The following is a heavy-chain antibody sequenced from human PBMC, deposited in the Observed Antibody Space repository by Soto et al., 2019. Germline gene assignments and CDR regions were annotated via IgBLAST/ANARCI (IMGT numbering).Heavy chain of an antibody. CDR3: TMRSMGDVDL. CDR2: IIPIFGTT. J-gene: IGHJ5*02. CDR1: GGTFGTYI. Sequence: QVQLVQSGAEVKMPGSSVKVSCTASGGTFGTYIISWVRQGPGQGPEWMGGIIPIFGTTHYAQRFQGRVTITADESTGTAYIDLSSLKPDGTAVYYCTMRSMGDVDLWGRGTLVAVSS. D-gene: IGHD1-26*01. V-gene: IGHV1-69*01.